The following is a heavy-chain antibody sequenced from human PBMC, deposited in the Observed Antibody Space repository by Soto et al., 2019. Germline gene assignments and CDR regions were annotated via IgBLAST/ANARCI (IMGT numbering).Heavy chain of an antibody. CDR2: IDPSDSYT. D-gene: IGHD3-10*01. J-gene: IGHJ6*02. Sequence: GESLKLSCTGSGYRFTSYWISWVRQMPGEGLEWMGRIDPSDSYTNYSPSFQGHVTISADKSISTAYLQWSSLKASDTTMYYCARRGGVYYYYYGMDVWGQGTTVTVSS. V-gene: IGHV5-10-1*01. CDR1: GYRFTSYW. CDR3: ARRGGVYYYYYGMDV.